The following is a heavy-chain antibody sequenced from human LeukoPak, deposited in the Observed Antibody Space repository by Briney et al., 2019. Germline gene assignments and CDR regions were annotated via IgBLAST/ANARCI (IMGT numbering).Heavy chain of an antibody. CDR3: ARGRDTGPFSYYYMDV. J-gene: IGHJ6*03. V-gene: IGHV1-8*01. CDR2: MNPNSGNT. D-gene: IGHD5-18*01. CDR1: GYTFTSYD. Sequence: ASVKVSCKASGYTFTSYDINWVRQATGQGLEWMGWMNPNSGNTGYVQKFQGRVTITRNTSISTAYMELSSLRSEDTAVYYCARGRDTGPFSYYYMDVWGKGTTVTVSS.